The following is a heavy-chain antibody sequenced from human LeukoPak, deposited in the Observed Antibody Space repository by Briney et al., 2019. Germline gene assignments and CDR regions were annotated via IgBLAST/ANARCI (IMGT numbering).Heavy chain of an antibody. V-gene: IGHV3-7*03. CDR1: GFTFSSYW. Sequence: PGGSLRLSCAASGFTFSSYWMSWVRQAPGKGLDWVANIKQDGSEKYYVDSVKGRFTISRDNAKNSLYLQLNSLRAEDTAVYYCAKDRSSGWYDAFDIWGQGTMVTVSS. CDR3: AKDRSSGWYDAFDI. CDR2: IKQDGSEK. J-gene: IGHJ3*02. D-gene: IGHD6-19*01.